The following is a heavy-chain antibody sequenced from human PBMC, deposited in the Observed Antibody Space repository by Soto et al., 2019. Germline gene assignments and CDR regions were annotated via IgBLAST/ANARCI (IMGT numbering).Heavy chain of an antibody. Sequence: VQLVQSGAEVKKPGASVKVSCKASGYTFTSYGISWVRQAPGQGLEGMGGISAYNGNTNYAQKLQGRVTITTDTPTSTAYVEQRSLRSDDTAVYYCAGAWKGHPLLHPVDYWGQGTLVTVSS. CDR3: AGAWKGHPLLHPVDY. CDR2: ISAYNGNT. V-gene: IGHV1-18*01. CDR1: GYTFTSYG. J-gene: IGHJ4*02. D-gene: IGHD2-2*01.